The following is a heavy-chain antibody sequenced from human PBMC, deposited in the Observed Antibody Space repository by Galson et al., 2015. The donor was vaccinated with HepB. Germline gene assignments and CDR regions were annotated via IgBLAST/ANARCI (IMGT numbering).Heavy chain of an antibody. D-gene: IGHD2-2*01. CDR2: MSGTGDNT. CDR1: GFSFGSYT. Sequence: SLRLSCAASGFSFGSYTMNWVRQAPGKGLEWVSGMSGTGDNTYYADSVRGRFTISRDNSKNTLYLHMSSLRAEDTAIYYCAKDSRVGLSGTSCFLLDSWGQGTLVTVSS. J-gene: IGHJ4*02. V-gene: IGHV3-23*01. CDR3: AKDSRVGLSGTSCFLLDS.